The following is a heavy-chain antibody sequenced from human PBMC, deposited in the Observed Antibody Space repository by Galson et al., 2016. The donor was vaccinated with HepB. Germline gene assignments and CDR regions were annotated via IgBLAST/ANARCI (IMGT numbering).Heavy chain of an antibody. J-gene: IGHJ3*01. V-gene: IGHV6-1*01. CDR3: ARDLRKTEDAFDL. Sequence: CAISGDRVSSNTAAWNWIRQSPSRGLEWLGRTYYRSKWSHDYALSVKSRMAINQDTSKKQFSLQLNSVTPEDTGRYYRARDLRKTEDAFDLWGQGTMVTVSS. CDR2: TYYRSKWSH. CDR1: GDRVSSNTAA.